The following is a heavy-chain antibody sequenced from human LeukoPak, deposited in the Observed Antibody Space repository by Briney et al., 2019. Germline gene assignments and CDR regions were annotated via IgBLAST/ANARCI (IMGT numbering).Heavy chain of an antibody. CDR1: GGSISSYY. J-gene: IGHJ6*03. CDR2: IYYSGST. V-gene: IGHV4-59*01. D-gene: IGHD4-11*01. CDR3: ARETVTPGSYYYYYMDV. Sequence: SETLSLTCTVSGGSISSYYWSWIRQPPGKGLEWIGYIYYSGSTNYNPSLKSRVTISVDTSKNQFSLKLSSVTAADTAVYYCARETVTPGSYYYYYMDVWGKGTRVTVSS.